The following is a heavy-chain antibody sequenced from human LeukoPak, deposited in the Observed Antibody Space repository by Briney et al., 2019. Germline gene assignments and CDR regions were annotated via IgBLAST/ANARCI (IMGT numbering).Heavy chain of an antibody. Sequence: SETLSLTCTVSGGSISNYYWSWIRQPAGKGLEWIRRIYTSGSTNYNPSLKSRVTLSVDTSKNQFSLNLSSVTAADTALYYCARGIYGDYVGWYFDLWGRGTLVTVSS. CDR1: GGSISNYY. CDR2: IYTSGST. CDR3: ARGIYGDYVGWYFDL. V-gene: IGHV4-4*07. J-gene: IGHJ2*01. D-gene: IGHD4-17*01.